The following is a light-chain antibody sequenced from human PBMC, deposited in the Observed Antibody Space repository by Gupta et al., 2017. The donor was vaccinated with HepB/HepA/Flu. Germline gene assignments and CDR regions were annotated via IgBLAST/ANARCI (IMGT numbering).Light chain of an antibody. CDR2: GAS. V-gene: IGKV3-15*01. Sequence: EIMMTQSPATLSVSPGERATLSCRASESVSSNLAWYQQKPGQAPRLLIYGASTRATGTPPRFSGSGSGTEFTLTISSLQSEDFAIYYCQQYNNWRPLTFGGGTKVEI. J-gene: IGKJ4*01. CDR3: QQYNNWRPLT. CDR1: ESVSSN.